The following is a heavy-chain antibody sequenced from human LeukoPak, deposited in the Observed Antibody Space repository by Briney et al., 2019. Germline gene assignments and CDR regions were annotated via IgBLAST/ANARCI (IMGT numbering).Heavy chain of an antibody. V-gene: IGHV3-48*02. D-gene: IGHD3-16*01. CDR3: ARSFGDKSFDAFDI. CDR1: GFTFSSYA. CDR2: ISSSSRAI. Sequence: GGSLRLSCTVSGFTFSSYAMSWVXQAPGXGLEWVSYISSSSRAIYSADSVKGRFTISRDNAKTSLYLQMSSLRDEDTALYFCARSFGDKSFDAFDIWGQGTLVTVSS. J-gene: IGHJ3*02.